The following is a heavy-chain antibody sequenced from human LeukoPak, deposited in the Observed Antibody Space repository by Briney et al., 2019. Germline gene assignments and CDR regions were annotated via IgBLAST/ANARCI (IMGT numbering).Heavy chain of an antibody. V-gene: IGHV1-18*01. CDR1: GYTFTSYG. Sequence: GASVKVSCKASGYTFTSYGISWVRQAPGQGLEWMGWISAYNGNTNYAQKLQGRVTMTTDTSTSTAYMELRSLRSDDTALYYCARGSPGYSSGWSRYWGQGTLVTVSS. CDR3: ARGSPGYSSGWSRY. J-gene: IGHJ4*02. CDR2: ISAYNGNT. D-gene: IGHD6-19*01.